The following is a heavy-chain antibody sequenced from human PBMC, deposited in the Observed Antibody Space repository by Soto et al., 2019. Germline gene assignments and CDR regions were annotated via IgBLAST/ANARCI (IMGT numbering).Heavy chain of an antibody. CDR3: ARDPIWPGIAVAGTIDY. CDR1: GYTFTSYG. Sequence: ASVKVSCKASGYTFTSYGISWVRQAPGQGLEWMGWISAYNGNTNYAQKLQGRVTMTTDTSTSTAYMELRSLRSDDTAVYYCARDPIWPGIAVAGTIDYWGQGTLVTVSS. CDR2: ISAYNGNT. V-gene: IGHV1-18*01. J-gene: IGHJ4*02. D-gene: IGHD6-19*01.